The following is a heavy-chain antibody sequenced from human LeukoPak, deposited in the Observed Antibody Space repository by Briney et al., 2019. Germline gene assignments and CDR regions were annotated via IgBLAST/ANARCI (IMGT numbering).Heavy chain of an antibody. D-gene: IGHD6-6*01. Sequence: GGSLRLSCGASGFTFSSYWMSWVRQAPGKGLEWVANINQDGSEKYYVDSVKGRFTISRDNAKNSLYLQMNSLRADDTAVYYCANEEAYTSSSPTGYWGQGTLVTVSS. V-gene: IGHV3-7*01. CDR1: GFTFSSYW. CDR2: INQDGSEK. J-gene: IGHJ4*02. CDR3: ANEEAYTSSSPTGY.